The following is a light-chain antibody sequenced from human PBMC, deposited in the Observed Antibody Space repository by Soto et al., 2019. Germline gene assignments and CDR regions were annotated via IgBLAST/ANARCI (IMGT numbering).Light chain of an antibody. J-gene: IGLJ3*02. V-gene: IGLV2-23*01. CDR2: EAT. CDR1: SSDIGSYDL. CDR3: CSHSGSVTYVV. Sequence: QSVLTQPASVSGSPGQSITISCTGTSSDIGSYDLVSWYQQHPGKAPKLIIYEATKRPSGISSRFSGSKSGNTASLTISGLQPGDEGDYYCCSHSGSVTYVVFGGGTKLTVL.